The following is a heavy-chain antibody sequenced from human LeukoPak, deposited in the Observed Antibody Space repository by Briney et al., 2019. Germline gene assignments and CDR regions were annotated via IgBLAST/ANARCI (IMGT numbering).Heavy chain of an antibody. Sequence: WVKVSCKASGGTFSSYAISSVRQAPGQGLEWMGWIIPIFGTANYAQKFQGRVTITADESTSTAYMELRSLRSEDTAVYYCASRSRITIFGVVFPPDYWYFDLWGRGTLVTVSS. CDR1: GGTFSSYA. J-gene: IGHJ2*01. V-gene: IGHV1-69*01. D-gene: IGHD3-3*01. CDR3: ASRSRITIFGVVFPPDYWYFDL. CDR2: IIPIFGTA.